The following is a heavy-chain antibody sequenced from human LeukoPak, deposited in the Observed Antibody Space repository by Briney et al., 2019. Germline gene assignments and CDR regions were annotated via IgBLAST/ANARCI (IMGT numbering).Heavy chain of an antibody. J-gene: IGHJ4*02. D-gene: IGHD3-22*01. CDR1: GFTFDDYA. Sequence: GGSLRLSCAASGFTFDDYAMHWVRQAPGKGLEWVSGISWNSGSIGYADSVKGRFTISRDNAKNTLYLQMNSLRAEDTAVYYCAKDQDYDSSGYYPFDYWGQGTLVTVSS. V-gene: IGHV3-9*01. CDR2: ISWNSGSI. CDR3: AKDQDYDSSGYYPFDY.